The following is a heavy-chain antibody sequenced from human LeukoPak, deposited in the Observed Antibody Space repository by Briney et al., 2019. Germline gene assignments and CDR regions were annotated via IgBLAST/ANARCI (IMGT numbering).Heavy chain of an antibody. Sequence: GGSLRLSCAASGFTFSSYWMHWVRQAPGKGLVWVSRINSDGSSTSYADSVKGRFTISRDNSKNSLYLQMNSLRTEDTALYYCARNYYGSGTYHMDVRGKGTTVTVSS. V-gene: IGHV3-74*01. CDR2: INSDGSST. D-gene: IGHD3-10*01. CDR3: ARNYYGSGTYHMDV. J-gene: IGHJ6*03. CDR1: GFTFSSYW.